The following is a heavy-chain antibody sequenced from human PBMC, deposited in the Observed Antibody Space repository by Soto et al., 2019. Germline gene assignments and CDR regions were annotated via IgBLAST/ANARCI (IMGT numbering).Heavy chain of an antibody. CDR3: ASPSVITVVRAFYAFDI. V-gene: IGHV3-11*01. J-gene: IGHJ3*02. D-gene: IGHD3-10*01. Sequence: ESGGGLVKPGGSLRLSCAASGFTLSDYYMSWILLAPGTGLEWASYISSSGRTIYYTDSVKGRFTISCDIAKHSLYLHMHCLGAEDTAVYYCASPSVITVVRAFYAFDIWGRGTMVTVSS. CDR2: ISSSGRTI. CDR1: GFTLSDYY.